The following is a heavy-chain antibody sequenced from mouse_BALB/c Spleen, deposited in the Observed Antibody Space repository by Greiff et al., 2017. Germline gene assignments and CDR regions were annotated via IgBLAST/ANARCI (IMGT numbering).Heavy chain of an antibody. V-gene: IGHV2-6-7*01. J-gene: IGHJ3*01. D-gene: IGHD2-1*01. CDR2: IWGDGST. Sequence: VQLKESGPGLVAPSQSLSITCTVSGFSLTGYGVNWVRQPPGKGLEWLGMIWGDGSTDYNSALKSRLSISKDNSKSQVFLKMNSLQTDDTARYYCAREDYGNTHSFAYWGQGTLVTVSA. CDR1: GFSLTGYG. CDR3: AREDYGNTHSFAY.